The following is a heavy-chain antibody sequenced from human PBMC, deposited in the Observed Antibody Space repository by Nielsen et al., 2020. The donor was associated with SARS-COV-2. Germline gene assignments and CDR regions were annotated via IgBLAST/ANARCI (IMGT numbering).Heavy chain of an antibody. Sequence: GESLKISCTASGFTFGDYAMSWFRQAPGKGLEWVGFIRSKAYGGTTEYAASVKGRFTISRDESKSIANLQMNSLKTEDTAVYYCTRGHSSWYPAEYFQHWGQGTLVTVSS. CDR1: GFTFGDYA. CDR2: IRSKAYGGTT. D-gene: IGHD6-13*01. J-gene: IGHJ1*01. V-gene: IGHV3-49*03. CDR3: TRGHSSWYPAEYFQH.